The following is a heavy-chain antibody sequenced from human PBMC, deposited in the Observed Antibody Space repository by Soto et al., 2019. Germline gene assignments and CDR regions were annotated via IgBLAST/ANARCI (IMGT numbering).Heavy chain of an antibody. CDR1: GFTFSSYG. D-gene: IGHD6-13*01. CDR3: AKAPEASYSSSWYYQADYYMDV. V-gene: IGHV3-30*18. CDR2: ISYDGSNK. J-gene: IGHJ6*03. Sequence: QAGGSLRLSCAASGFTFSSYGMHWVRQAPGKGLEWVAVISYDGSNKYYADSVKGRFTISRDNSKNTLYLQMNSLRAEDTAVYYCAKAPEASYSSSWYYQADYYMDVWGKGTTVTVSS.